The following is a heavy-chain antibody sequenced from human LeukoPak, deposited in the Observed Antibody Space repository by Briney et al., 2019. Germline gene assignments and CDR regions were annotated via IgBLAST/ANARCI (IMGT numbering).Heavy chain of an antibody. V-gene: IGHV1-69*05. J-gene: IGHJ4*02. Sequence: GASVKVSCKASGGTFSSYAISWVRQAPGQGLEWMGGIIPIFGTANYAQKFQGRVTITTDESTSTAYMELSSLRSEDTAVYYCARDRIAAAGFDYWGQGTLVPVSS. D-gene: IGHD6-13*01. CDR1: GGTFSSYA. CDR2: IIPIFGTA. CDR3: ARDRIAAAGFDY.